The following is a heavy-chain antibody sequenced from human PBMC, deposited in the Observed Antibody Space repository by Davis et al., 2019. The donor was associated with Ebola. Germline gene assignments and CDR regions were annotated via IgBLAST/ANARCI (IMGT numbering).Heavy chain of an antibody. CDR3: APQVDRATAN. CDR2: ISSSSSYI. CDR1: GFTFSSYS. J-gene: IGHJ4*02. V-gene: IGHV3-21*01. D-gene: IGHD1-26*01. Sequence: GGSLRLSCAASGFTFSSYSMNWVRQAPGKGLEWVSSISSSSSYIYYADSVKGRFTIPRDNAKNSLYLQMNSLGAEDTAVYYCAPQVDRATANWGQGTLVTVSS.